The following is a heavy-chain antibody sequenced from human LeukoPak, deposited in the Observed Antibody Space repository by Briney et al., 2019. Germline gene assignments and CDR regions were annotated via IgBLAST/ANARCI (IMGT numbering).Heavy chain of an antibody. CDR3: ARLRFPLGLYAFDI. D-gene: IGHD3-3*01. CDR2: IYYSGST. Sequence: SETLSLTCTVSGGSIGSSSYYWGWIRQPPGKGLEWIGSIYYSGSTYYNPSLKSRVTISVDTSKNQFSLKLSSVTAADTAVYYCARLRFPLGLYAFDIWGQGTMVTVSS. CDR1: GGSIGSSSYY. J-gene: IGHJ3*02. V-gene: IGHV4-39*01.